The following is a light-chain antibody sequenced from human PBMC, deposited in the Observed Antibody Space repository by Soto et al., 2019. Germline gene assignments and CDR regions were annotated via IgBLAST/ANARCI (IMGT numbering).Light chain of an antibody. CDR3: QQYNNGTRT. CDR1: QTFSIS. Sequence: EVVLTQSPATLSLSPGERATLSXRASQTFSISFAWYQQERGXAPRXXXAYXSTMATAGPARLTASGSGTEFTLTTSSLQSEEFAVYYCQQYNNGTRTFGQGTKVDIK. CDR2: YXS. V-gene: IGKV3-15*01. J-gene: IGKJ1*01.